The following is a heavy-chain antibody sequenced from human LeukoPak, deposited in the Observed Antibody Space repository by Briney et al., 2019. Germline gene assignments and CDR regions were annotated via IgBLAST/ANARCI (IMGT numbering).Heavy chain of an antibody. CDR2: IIPIFGTA. CDR1: GGTFSSYA. V-gene: IGHV1-69*15. D-gene: IGHD6-19*01. Sequence: SVKVSCKASGGTFSSYAISWVRQAPGQGLEWMGRIIPIFGTANYAQKFQGRVTITADESTSTAYMELSSLRSEDTAVYYCARASHSGWYGSSYYYYYRDVWGKGTTVTVSS. J-gene: IGHJ6*03. CDR3: ARASHSGWYGSSYYYYYRDV.